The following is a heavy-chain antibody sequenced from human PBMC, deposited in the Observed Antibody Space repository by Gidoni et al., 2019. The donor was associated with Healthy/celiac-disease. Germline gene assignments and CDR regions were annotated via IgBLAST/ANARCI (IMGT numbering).Heavy chain of an antibody. D-gene: IGHD1-26*01. CDR2: ISYDGSNK. J-gene: IGHJ4*02. CDR1: GFTFSSYG. Sequence: QVQLVESGGGVVQPGRSLRLSCAASGFTFSSYGMHWVRQAPGKGLEWVAVISYDGSNKYYADSVKGRFTISRDNSKNTLYLQMNSLRAEDTAVYYCAKGARKGVGATTGYFDYWGQGTLVTVSS. V-gene: IGHV3-30*18. CDR3: AKGARKGVGATTGYFDY.